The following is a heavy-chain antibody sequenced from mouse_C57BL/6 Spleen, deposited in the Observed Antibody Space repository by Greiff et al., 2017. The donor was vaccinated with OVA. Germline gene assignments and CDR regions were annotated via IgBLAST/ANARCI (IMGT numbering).Heavy chain of an antibody. CDR3: ASIYYDYDGDY. J-gene: IGHJ2*01. V-gene: IGHV1-64*01. D-gene: IGHD2-4*01. CDR1: GYTFTSYW. CDR2: IHPNSGST. Sequence: QVQLQQPGAELVKPGASVTLSCKASGYTFTSYWMHWVKQRPGQGLEWIGMIHPNSGSTNYNEKFKSKATLTVDKSSSTAYMQLSSLTSEDSAVYYCASIYYDYDGDYWGQGTTLTVSS.